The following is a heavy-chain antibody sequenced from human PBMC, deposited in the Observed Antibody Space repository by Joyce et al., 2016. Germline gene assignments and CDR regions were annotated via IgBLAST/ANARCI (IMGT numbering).Heavy chain of an antibody. J-gene: IGHJ4*02. D-gene: IGHD2-2*02. CDR3: TRSSRTGYTAGWPDFDY. Sequence: QVPLLESGGGVAQPGRSLRLSCAASEFAFSSHAMHWVRQAPGKGLEWVAVMSYDGSHQYYADSVRGRFTIPRDNSQNTLYLQMNSLRVEDTAVYYCTRSSRTGYTAGWPDFDYWGQGTLVTVSS. CDR1: EFAFSSHA. CDR2: MSYDGSHQ. V-gene: IGHV3-30*03.